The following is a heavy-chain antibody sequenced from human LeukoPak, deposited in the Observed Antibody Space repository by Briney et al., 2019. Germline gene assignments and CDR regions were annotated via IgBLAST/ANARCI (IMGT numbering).Heavy chain of an antibody. CDR1: GGSISSGDYY. D-gene: IGHD4-17*01. CDR3: ARAGYGDYDYYGMDV. J-gene: IGHJ6*02. Sequence: SETLSLTCTVSGGSISSGDYYWSWIRRPPGKGLEWIGYIYYSGSTYYNPSLKSRVTISVDTSKNQFSLKLSSVTAADTAVYYCARAGYGDYDYYGMDVWGQGTTVTVSS. V-gene: IGHV4-30-4*01. CDR2: IYYSGST.